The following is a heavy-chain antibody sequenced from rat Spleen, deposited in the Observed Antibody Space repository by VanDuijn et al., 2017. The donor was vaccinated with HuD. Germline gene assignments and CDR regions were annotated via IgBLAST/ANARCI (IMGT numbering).Heavy chain of an antibody. CDR2: ISYEGSST. Sequence: EVQLVQSGGVLVQPGRSMKLSCAASGFTFSDYYMAWVRQAPKKGLEWVASISYEGSSTYYGDSVKGRFTISRDNAENTLYLQMNSLRSEDAATYYCARPHSSHYVMDAWGQGASVTVSS. J-gene: IGHJ4*01. CDR1: GFTFSDYY. D-gene: IGHD1-8*01. CDR3: ARPHSSHYVMDA. V-gene: IGHV5-22*01.